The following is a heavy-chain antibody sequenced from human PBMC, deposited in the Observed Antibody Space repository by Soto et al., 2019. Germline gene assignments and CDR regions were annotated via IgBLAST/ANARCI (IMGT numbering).Heavy chain of an antibody. D-gene: IGHD3-9*01. CDR1: GYTFTSYG. CDR2: ISAYNGNT. CDR3: ARDVHDILTGYYSVDY. J-gene: IGHJ4*02. Sequence: ASVKVSCKASGYTFTSYGISWVRQAPGQGLEWMGWISAYNGNTNYAQKLQGRVTMTTDTSTSTAYMELRSLRSDDTAVYYCARDVHDILTGYYSVDYWGQGTLVTVSS. V-gene: IGHV1-18*04.